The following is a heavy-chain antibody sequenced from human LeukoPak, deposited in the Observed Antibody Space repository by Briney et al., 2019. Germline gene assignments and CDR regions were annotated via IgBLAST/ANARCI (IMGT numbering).Heavy chain of an antibody. CDR3: ARDSGSRWFDP. CDR1: GFTFSSYG. CDR2: ISSSSSTI. V-gene: IGHV3-48*01. Sequence: PGGSLRLSCAASGFTFSSYGMSWVRQAPGKGLEWVSAISSSSSTIYYADSVKGRFTISRDNAKNSLYLQMNSLRAEDTAVYYCARDSGSRWFDPWGQGTLVTVSS. D-gene: IGHD1-26*01. J-gene: IGHJ5*02.